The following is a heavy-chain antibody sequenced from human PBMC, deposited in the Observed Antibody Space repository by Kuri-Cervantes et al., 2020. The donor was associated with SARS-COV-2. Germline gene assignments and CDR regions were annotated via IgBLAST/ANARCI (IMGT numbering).Heavy chain of an antibody. D-gene: IGHD3-10*01. J-gene: IGHJ4*02. CDR3: ATDYYGSGSSSDY. CDR2: IYYSGST. CDR1: GGSISSYY. V-gene: IGHV4-59*12. Sequence: SETLSLTCTVSGGSISSYYWSWIRQPPGKGLEWIGYIYYSGSTNYNPSLKRRVTISVDTSKNQFSLKLSSVTAADTAVYYCATDYYGSGSSSDYWGQGTLVTVSS.